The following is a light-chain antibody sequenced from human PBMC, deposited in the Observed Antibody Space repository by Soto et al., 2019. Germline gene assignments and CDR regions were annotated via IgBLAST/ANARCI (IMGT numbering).Light chain of an antibody. V-gene: IGLV2-8*01. CDR2: EVN. CDR1: SSDVGGYNF. Sequence: QSLLTQPPSASGSPGQSVTISSTGTSSDVGGYNFVSWYQQYPGKVPKLMVYEVNKRPSGVPDRFSGSKSGNTASLTVSGLQAEDEADYYCTSYAGGNNVFGTGTKLTVL. CDR3: TSYAGGNNV. J-gene: IGLJ1*01.